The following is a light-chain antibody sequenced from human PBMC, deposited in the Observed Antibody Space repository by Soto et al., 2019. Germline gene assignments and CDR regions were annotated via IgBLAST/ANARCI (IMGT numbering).Light chain of an antibody. CDR2: GTS. V-gene: IGKV3-20*01. J-gene: IGKJ3*01. CDR3: QQYGSSLFT. CDR1: QSVSSKY. Sequence: EIVLTQSPGTLSLSPGERATLSCRASQSVSSKYLAWYQQKPGQAPRVLIYGTSIRASGVPERFSGGGSGKDFNLTITRLEPEDFAVYYCQQYGSSLFTFGPGTKVDFK.